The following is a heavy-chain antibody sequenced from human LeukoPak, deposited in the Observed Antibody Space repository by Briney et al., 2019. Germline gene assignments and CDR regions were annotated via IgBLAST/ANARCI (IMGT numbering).Heavy chain of an antibody. CDR3: ARDQKVGATPYFGMDV. Sequence: SVKVSCKVFGGTFSSYAINWVRQAPGQGLEWMGRIIPMLGPVNYAQKFQGRVTIIADKFTSTAYMELSSLRSEDTAVYFCARDQKVGATPYFGMDVWGQGTTVTVSS. J-gene: IGHJ6*02. CDR1: GGTFSSYA. D-gene: IGHD1-26*01. V-gene: IGHV1-69*04. CDR2: IIPMLGPV.